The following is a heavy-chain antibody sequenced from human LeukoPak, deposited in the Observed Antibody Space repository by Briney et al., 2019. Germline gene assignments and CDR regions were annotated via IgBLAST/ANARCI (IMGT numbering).Heavy chain of an antibody. CDR1: GGSISSSNW. CDR3: ARGGDIVVVPAALSLDP. Sequence: PSETLSLTCAVSGGSISSSNWWSWVRQPPGKGLEWIGEIYHSGSTNYNPSLKSRVTISVDKSKNQFSLKLSSVTAADTAVYYCARGGDIVVVPAALSLDPWGQGTLVTVSS. V-gene: IGHV4-4*02. J-gene: IGHJ5*02. CDR2: IYHSGST. D-gene: IGHD2-2*01.